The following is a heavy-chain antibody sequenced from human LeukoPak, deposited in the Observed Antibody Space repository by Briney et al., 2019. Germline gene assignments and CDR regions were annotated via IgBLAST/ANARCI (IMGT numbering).Heavy chain of an antibody. Sequence: GGSLRLSCVASGFTFSSYAMSWVRQAPGKGLDWVSTISGSGGSTYYADSVKGRFTISRDNSKNTLYLQMNSLRAEDTAVYYCAKLHDYGDYMYYFDYWGQGTLVTVSS. CDR2: ISGSGGST. V-gene: IGHV3-23*01. J-gene: IGHJ4*02. D-gene: IGHD4-17*01. CDR3: AKLHDYGDYMYYFDY. CDR1: GFTFSSYA.